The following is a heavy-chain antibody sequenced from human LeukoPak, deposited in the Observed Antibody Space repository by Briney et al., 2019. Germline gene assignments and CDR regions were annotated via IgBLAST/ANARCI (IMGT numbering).Heavy chain of an antibody. CDR1: GFTFGNYN. CDR2: VSSSSSAI. Sequence: PGGSLRLSCAASGFTFGNYNFIWVRQAPGKGPEWVSYVSSSSSAIHYADSVKGRFTISRDNAKNSLYLQMNSLRAEDTAVYYCARDWKHAFDMWGQGTMVTVSS. V-gene: IGHV3-48*01. CDR3: ARDWKHAFDM. J-gene: IGHJ3*02. D-gene: IGHD1-1*01.